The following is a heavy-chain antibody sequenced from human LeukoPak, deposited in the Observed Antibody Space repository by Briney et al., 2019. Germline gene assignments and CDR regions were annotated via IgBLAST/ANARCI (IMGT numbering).Heavy chain of an antibody. J-gene: IGHJ6*02. D-gene: IGHD6-6*01. CDR3: ARLELGFYGMDV. CDR2: ISGTSFYI. V-gene: IGHV3-21*06. Sequence: GGSLRLSCEASGFTFSSYSMNWVRQAPGKGLGWVSSISGTSFYIYYADSVKGRFTISRDNAKNSLYLQMNSLRAEDTAVYYCARLELGFYGMDVWGQGTTVTVSS. CDR1: GFTFSSYS.